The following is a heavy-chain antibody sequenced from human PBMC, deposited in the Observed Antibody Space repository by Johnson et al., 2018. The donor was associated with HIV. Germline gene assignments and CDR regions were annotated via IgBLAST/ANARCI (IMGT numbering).Heavy chain of an antibody. Sequence: HWVRQAPGKGLEWVAVISYDGSNKYYADSVKGRFTISRDNSKNTLYLQMDSLRAEDKAVYYCARPGIAAATPPLAFDIWGQGTMVTVSS. V-gene: IGHV3-30*01. J-gene: IGHJ3*02. D-gene: IGHD6-13*01. CDR2: ISYDGSNK. CDR3: ARPGIAAATPPLAFDI.